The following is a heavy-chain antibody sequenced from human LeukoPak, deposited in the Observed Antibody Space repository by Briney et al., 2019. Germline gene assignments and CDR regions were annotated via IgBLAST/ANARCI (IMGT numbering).Heavy chain of an antibody. V-gene: IGHV1-46*01. J-gene: IGHJ3*02. CDR1: GGTFSSYA. CDR2: IHPGVGSS. Sequence: HWASVKVSCKASGGTFSSYAISWVRQAPGQGLEWMGIIHPGVGSSSYARQFQGRLTMTRDTSTSTVYMELSSLRSEDTAVYFCARDFDALDTWGQGTMVTVSS. CDR3: ARDFDALDT.